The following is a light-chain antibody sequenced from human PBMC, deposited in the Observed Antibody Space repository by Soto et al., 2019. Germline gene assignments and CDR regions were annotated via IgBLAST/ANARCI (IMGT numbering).Light chain of an antibody. J-gene: IGKJ2*01. Sequence: EIVLTQSPGTLSLSPGERATLSCRASQSVKSTYLAWYQKKPGQAPRLLIYGASSRATGIPDRFSGSGSGTDFTLTISRLEAEDFAVYYCQHYGSSPANTFGQGTKLEIK. CDR3: QHYGSSPANT. CDR2: GAS. V-gene: IGKV3-20*01. CDR1: QSVKSTY.